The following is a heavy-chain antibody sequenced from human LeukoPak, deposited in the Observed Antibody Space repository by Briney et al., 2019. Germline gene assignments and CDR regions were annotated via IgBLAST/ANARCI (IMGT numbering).Heavy chain of an antibody. Sequence: GGSLRLSCAASAFTFSTYSMNWVRQAPGKGLEWVSSISSGTSYIYYAESVRGRFTIPRDNTKNSLHLQMNSLRDEDTAVYYCARDRGGDFDYWGQGTLVTVSS. V-gene: IGHV3-21*01. CDR2: ISSGTSYI. J-gene: IGHJ4*02. CDR1: AFTFSTYS. D-gene: IGHD3-10*01. CDR3: ARDRGGDFDY.